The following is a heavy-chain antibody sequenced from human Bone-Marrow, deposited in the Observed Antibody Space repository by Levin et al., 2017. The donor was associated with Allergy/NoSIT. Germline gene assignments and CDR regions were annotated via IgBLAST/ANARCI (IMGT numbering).Heavy chain of an antibody. CDR1: GYSLTDLS. D-gene: IGHD6-19*01. J-gene: IGHJ1*01. Sequence: SVKVSCKISGYSLTDLSMHWVRQAPGKGLEWMGGFDPEDGKPIYAQKFQGRVTLTEDTSTDTAFMEMTTVTSEDAAVYYCAAGYSSGWRAEYFHHWGQGTLVIVSS. CDR2: FDPEDGKP. CDR3: AAGYSSGWRAEYFHH. V-gene: IGHV1-24*01.